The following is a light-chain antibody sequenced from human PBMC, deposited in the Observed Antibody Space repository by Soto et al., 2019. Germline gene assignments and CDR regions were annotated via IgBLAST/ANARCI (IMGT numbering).Light chain of an antibody. J-gene: IGKJ5*01. Sequence: EIVLTQSPGTLSLSPGERATLSCRASQSISGNYLAWYQQKPGQAPRLLIYGASNRATGIPERFSGSASGTDFTLTISRLEPQDSAMYYCQQYVISVTFGQGTRLEIK. V-gene: IGKV3-20*01. CDR2: GAS. CDR3: QQYVISVT. CDR1: QSISGNY.